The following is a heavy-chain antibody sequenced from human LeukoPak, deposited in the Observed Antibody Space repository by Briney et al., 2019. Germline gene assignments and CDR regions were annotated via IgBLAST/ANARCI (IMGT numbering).Heavy chain of an antibody. CDR2: IYYSGSP. V-gene: IGHV4-59*08. CDR1: GGSISSYY. J-gene: IGHJ5*02. D-gene: IGHD5-18*01. CDR3: ARGGYSYGLPT. Sequence: PSETLSLTCTVSGGSISSYYWSWIRQPPGKGLEWIGYIYYSGSPNYNPSLKSRVTISVDTSKNQFSLKLSSVTAADTAVYYCARGGYSYGLPTWGQGTLVTVSS.